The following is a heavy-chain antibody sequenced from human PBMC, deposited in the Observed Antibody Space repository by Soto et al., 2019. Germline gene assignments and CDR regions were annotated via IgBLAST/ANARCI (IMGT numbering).Heavy chain of an antibody. J-gene: IGHJ4*02. Sequence: SETLSLTCAVYGGSFSVYYWGWIRHPPGKGLEWIGEINHSGSTNYNPSLKSRVTISVDTSKNQFSLKLSSVTAADTAVYYCARSYYDSSGYSRKYFDYWGQGTLVTVSS. CDR3: ARSYYDSSGYSRKYFDY. CDR1: GGSFSVYY. D-gene: IGHD3-22*01. CDR2: INHSGST. V-gene: IGHV4-34*01.